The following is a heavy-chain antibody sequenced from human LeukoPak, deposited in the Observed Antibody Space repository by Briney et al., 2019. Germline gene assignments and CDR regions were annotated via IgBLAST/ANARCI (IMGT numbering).Heavy chain of an antibody. CDR2: INPSGGST. V-gene: IGHV1-46*01. J-gene: IGHJ4*02. CDR1: GYTFTSYY. Sequence: ASVKVSCKASGYTFTSYYMHWVRQAPGQGLEWMGMINPSGGSTSYAQKFQGRVTMTRGTSTSTVYMELSSLRSEDTAVYYCARGDCSGGSCYSLTYFDHWGRGTLVTVSS. D-gene: IGHD2-15*01. CDR3: ARGDCSGGSCYSLTYFDH.